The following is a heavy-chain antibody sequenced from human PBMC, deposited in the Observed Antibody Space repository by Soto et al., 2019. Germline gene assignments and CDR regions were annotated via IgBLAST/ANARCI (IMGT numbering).Heavy chain of an antibody. CDR2: INSDGSST. CDR3: ARGLYSYPPRDYYYGMDV. J-gene: IGHJ6*02. CDR1: GFTFSSYW. V-gene: IGHV3-74*01. D-gene: IGHD5-18*01. Sequence: TGGSLRLSCAASGFTFSSYWMHWVRQAPGKGLVWVSRINSDGSSTSYADSVKGRFTISRDNAKNTLYLQMNSLRAEDTAVYYCARGLYSYPPRDYYYGMDVWGQGTTVTVSS.